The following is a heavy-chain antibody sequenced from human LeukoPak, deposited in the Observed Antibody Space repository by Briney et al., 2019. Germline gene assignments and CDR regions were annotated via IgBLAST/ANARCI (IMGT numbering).Heavy chain of an antibody. Sequence: SETLSLTCTVSGGSISSYYWSWIRQPPGKGLEWIGYIYYSGSTNYNPSLKSRVTISVDTSKNQFSLKLSSVTAADTAVYFCAKLSDGFLTGYYSWVRPYYFDYWGQGTLVTVSS. V-gene: IGHV4-59*01. CDR1: GGSISSYY. CDR2: IYYSGST. CDR3: AKLSDGFLTGYYSWVRPYYFDY. J-gene: IGHJ4*02. D-gene: IGHD3-9*01.